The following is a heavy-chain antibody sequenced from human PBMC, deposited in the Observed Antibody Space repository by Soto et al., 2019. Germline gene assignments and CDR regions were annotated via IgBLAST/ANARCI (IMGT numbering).Heavy chain of an antibody. CDR1: GFTFSSYW. CDR3: ARDLMNYDFWSGVFYGMDV. D-gene: IGHD3-3*01. J-gene: IGHJ6*02. CDR2: INSDGSST. V-gene: IGHV3-74*01. Sequence: GGSLRLSCAASGFTFSSYWMHWVRQAPGKGLVWVSRINSDGSSTSYADSVKGRFTISRDNAKNTLYLQMNSLRAEDTAVYYCARDLMNYDFWSGVFYGMDVWGQGTTVTGSS.